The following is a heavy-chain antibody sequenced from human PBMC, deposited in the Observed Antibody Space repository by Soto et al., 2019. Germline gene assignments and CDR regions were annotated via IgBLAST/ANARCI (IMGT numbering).Heavy chain of an antibody. CDR3: ARAIGPTLFDY. J-gene: IGHJ4*01. V-gene: IGHV3-13*04. D-gene: IGHD3-22*01. Sequence: EVQLVESGGGLVQPGGFLRLSCSASGFTFSSYDMPWVRQGTGKGLEWVSAIGTTGDTYYAGSVKGRFTISRENAKNSLYLQMNSLRAGDTAIYFCARAIGPTLFDYWGHGTLVTVSS. CDR2: IGTTGDT. CDR1: GFTFSSYD.